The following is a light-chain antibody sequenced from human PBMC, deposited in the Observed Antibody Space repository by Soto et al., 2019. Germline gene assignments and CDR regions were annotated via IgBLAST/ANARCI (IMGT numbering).Light chain of an antibody. CDR3: QQYNTYSPCT. Sequence: DIQMTQSHSTLSASVGDRVTITCRASQSISTWLAWYQQKPGRAPNLPIYKTSSLERGVPSRFSGSGSGTEFTLTISSLQPDDFVTYYCQQYNTYSPCTFGQGTKVEIK. J-gene: IGKJ1*01. V-gene: IGKV1-5*03. CDR2: KTS. CDR1: QSISTW.